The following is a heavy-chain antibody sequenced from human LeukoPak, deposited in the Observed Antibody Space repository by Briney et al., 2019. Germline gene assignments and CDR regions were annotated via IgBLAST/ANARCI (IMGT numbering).Heavy chain of an antibody. J-gene: IGHJ4*02. V-gene: IGHV4-59*01. Sequence: TSETLSLTCAVYGGSFSYYYWNWIRQPPGKGLEWLGYIYYSGSTNYNPSLKSRVTISVDTSKNQFSLNLTSVTAADTAIYFCARGGYSGYDYREWGQGTLVTVSS. D-gene: IGHD5-12*01. CDR2: IYYSGST. CDR3: ARGGYSGYDYRE. CDR1: GGSFSYYY.